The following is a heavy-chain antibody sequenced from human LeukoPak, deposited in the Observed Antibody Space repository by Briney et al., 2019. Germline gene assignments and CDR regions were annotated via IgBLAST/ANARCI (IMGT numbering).Heavy chain of an antibody. CDR3: TTVDTAMVSFDY. J-gene: IGHJ4*02. CDR2: IKSKTDGGTT. CDR1: GFSFSNAW. D-gene: IGHD5-18*01. V-gene: IGHV3-15*01. Sequence: PGGSLRLSCAASGFSFSNAWMSWVRQAPGKGLEWVGRIKSKTDGGTTDYAAPVKGRFTISRDDSKNTLYLQMNSLKTEDTAVYYCTTVDTAMVSFDYWGQGTLVTVSS.